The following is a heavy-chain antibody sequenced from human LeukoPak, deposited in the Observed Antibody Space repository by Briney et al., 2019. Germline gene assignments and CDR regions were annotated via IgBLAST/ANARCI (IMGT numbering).Heavy chain of an antibody. V-gene: IGHV3-23*01. CDR3: AREGYSGYGDY. J-gene: IGHJ4*02. CDR1: GFTFSTYA. Sequence: PGGSLRLSCVASGFTFSTYAMSWVRQAPGKGLEWVSTISGSGGSTYYADSVKGRFTISRDNAKNTLYLQMNSLRAEDTAVYYCAREGYSGYGDYWGQGTLVTVSS. D-gene: IGHD5-12*01. CDR2: ISGSGGST.